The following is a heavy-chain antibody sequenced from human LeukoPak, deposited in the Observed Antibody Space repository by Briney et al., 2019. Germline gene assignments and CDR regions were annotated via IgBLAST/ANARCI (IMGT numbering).Heavy chain of an antibody. CDR2: IYTSGST. J-gene: IGHJ5*02. Sequence: SETLSLTCTVSGGSISSGSYYWNWIRQPAGKGLEWIGRIYTSGSTNYNPSLKSRVTVSVDTSKNQFSLKLSSVTAADTAVYYCAREGLNMVRGVIPKEAWGWFDPWGQGTLVTVSS. CDR3: AREGLNMVRGVIPKEAWGWFDP. CDR1: GGSISSGSYY. V-gene: IGHV4-61*02. D-gene: IGHD3-10*01.